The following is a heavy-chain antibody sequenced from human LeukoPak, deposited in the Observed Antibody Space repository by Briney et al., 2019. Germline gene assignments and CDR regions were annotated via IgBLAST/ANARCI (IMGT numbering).Heavy chain of an antibody. Sequence: SSETLSLTCTVSGGSVSSYYWSWIRQPPGKGLEWIGYIYNSESTNYNSSLKSRVTMSVDTSKNQFFLKLSSVTAADRAVYYCARFHSGPSGWYVLWYFDLWGRGTLVTVSS. CDR2: IYNSEST. CDR3: ARFHSGPSGWYVLWYFDL. D-gene: IGHD6-19*01. J-gene: IGHJ2*01. CDR1: GGSVSSYY. V-gene: IGHV4-4*09.